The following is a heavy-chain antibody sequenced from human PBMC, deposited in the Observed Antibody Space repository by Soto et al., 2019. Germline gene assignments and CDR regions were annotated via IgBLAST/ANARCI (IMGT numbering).Heavy chain of an antibody. CDR1: GGSISSGGYY. V-gene: IGHV4-31*03. J-gene: IGHJ4*02. CDR2: IYYSGST. Sequence: SETLSLTCTVSGGSISSGGYYWILIRQHPGKGLEWIGYIYYSGSTYYNPSLKSRVTISVDTSKNQFSLKLSSVTAADTAVYYCASGRSEWGDYFYFDYWGKGTLVTVSS. CDR3: ASGRSEWGDYFYFDY. D-gene: IGHD4-17*01.